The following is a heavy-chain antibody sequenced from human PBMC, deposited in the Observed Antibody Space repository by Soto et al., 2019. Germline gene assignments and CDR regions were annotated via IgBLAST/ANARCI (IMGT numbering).Heavy chain of an antibody. J-gene: IGHJ4*02. CDR3: ARDGGYGSGSYRFDY. D-gene: IGHD3-10*01. Sequence: QVQLQESGPGLVKPAQTLSLTCTVSGGSINSGGYYWSWIRQHPGVGLEWIGYIYYSGSTNYNPSLKIQLTISVDTSKNQFSLELSSVTAADTAVYYCARDGGYGSGSYRFDYWGQGTLVTVSS. V-gene: IGHV4-31*01. CDR1: GGSINSGGYY. CDR2: IYYSGST.